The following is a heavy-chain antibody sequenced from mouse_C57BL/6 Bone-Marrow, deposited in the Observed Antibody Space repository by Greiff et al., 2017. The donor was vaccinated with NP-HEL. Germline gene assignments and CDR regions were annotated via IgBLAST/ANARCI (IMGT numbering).Heavy chain of an antibody. J-gene: IGHJ2*01. D-gene: IGHD2-2*01. Sequence: EVQLQQSGPELVKPGASVKISCKASGYTFTDYYMNWVKQSHGKSLEWIGDINPNNGGTSYNQKFKGKATLTVDKSSSTAYMELRSLTSEDSAVYYCARKDYYGYDGVFDYWGQGTTLTVSS. V-gene: IGHV1-26*01. CDR3: ARKDYYGYDGVFDY. CDR2: INPNNGGT. CDR1: GYTFTDYY.